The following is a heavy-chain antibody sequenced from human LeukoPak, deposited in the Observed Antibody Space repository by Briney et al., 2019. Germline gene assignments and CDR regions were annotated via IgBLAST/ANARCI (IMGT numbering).Heavy chain of an antibody. J-gene: IGHJ4*02. D-gene: IGHD2-15*01. CDR3: AKAPVTTCSGAYCYPFDY. Sequence: GGSLRLSCAASGFTFSSYAMSWVRQAPGKGLEWVSAISGSGGSTYYADSVKGRFTISRDNSKNTLYLQMNSLRAEDAAVYYCAKAPVTTCSGAYCYPFDYWGQGTLVTVSS. CDR1: GFTFSSYA. CDR2: ISGSGGST. V-gene: IGHV3-23*01.